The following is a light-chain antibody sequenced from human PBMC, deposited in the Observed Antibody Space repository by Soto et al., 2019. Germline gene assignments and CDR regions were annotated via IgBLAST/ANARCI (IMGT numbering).Light chain of an antibody. CDR2: EVS. CDR3: CSYAGSSTWV. Sequence: QSALTQPASVSGSPGQSITISCTGTSSDVGSYNLVSWYQQHPGKALKLMIYEVSKRPSGVSNRFSGSKSGNTASLTISGLQAEYEADYYCCSYAGSSTWVFGGGTKLTVL. V-gene: IGLV2-23*02. J-gene: IGLJ3*02. CDR1: SSDVGSYNL.